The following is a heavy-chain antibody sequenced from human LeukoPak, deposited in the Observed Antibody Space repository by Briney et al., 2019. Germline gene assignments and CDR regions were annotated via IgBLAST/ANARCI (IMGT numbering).Heavy chain of an antibody. J-gene: IGHJ5*02. D-gene: IGHD2-2*01. CDR2: IYPGDSDT. CDR3: ARSGVPGAMTWFDP. Sequence: GESLKISCKASGYSFTTYWIGWVRQMPGKGLEWMGIIYPGDSDTSYSPSFQGQVTISADKSINTAYLQWRSLKASDTAMYYCARSGVPGAMTWFDPWGQGTLVTVSS. CDR1: GYSFTTYW. V-gene: IGHV5-51*01.